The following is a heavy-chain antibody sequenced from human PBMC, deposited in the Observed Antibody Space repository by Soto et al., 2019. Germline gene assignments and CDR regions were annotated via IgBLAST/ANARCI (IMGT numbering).Heavy chain of an antibody. CDR1: GGTFNSNA. Sequence: QVQLVQSGAEVKKPGSSVKVSCKASGGTFNSNAINWVRQAPGQGLEWMGGIIHICNTTDYAQKFQARVTITADEATTTAYMELSRVRSAAWAVYDCGRGMRVRITMIVRVAAFDIWGPATMVTVSS. J-gene: IGHJ3*02. D-gene: IGHD3-22*01. CDR2: IIHICNTT. CDR3: GRGMRVRITMIVRVAAFDI. V-gene: IGHV1-69*01.